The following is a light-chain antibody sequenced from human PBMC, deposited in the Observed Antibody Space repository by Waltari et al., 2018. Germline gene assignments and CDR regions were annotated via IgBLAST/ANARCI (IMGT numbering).Light chain of an antibody. CDR1: QSLLHTNGRNS. V-gene: IGKV2-28*01. CDR3: MQTLHLPRT. J-gene: IGKJ1*01. Sequence: DIVMTQSPLSLPVTPGEPASISCRSSQSLLHTNGRNSLNWFLQKPGQSPQLLIYSGSVRASGVPDRFSGSGSGTEFTLQISRVEAEDVGVYYCMQTLHLPRTFGQGTKVEIK. CDR2: SGS.